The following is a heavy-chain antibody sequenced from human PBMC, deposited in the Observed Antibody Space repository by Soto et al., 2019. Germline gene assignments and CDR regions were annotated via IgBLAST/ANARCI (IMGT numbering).Heavy chain of an antibody. D-gene: IGHD3-10*01. CDR1: GFNFNHYA. CDR2: ISRSSETI. V-gene: IGHV3-48*01. CDR3: ARYGSGSNLKDPFDY. Sequence: GVSLRLSCAASGFNFNHYAMNWVRQTPGKGLEWVSFISRSSETIYYADAVKGRFTISRDNGKNSLYLQVNSLRAEDTAVYYCARYGSGSNLKDPFDYWGHGTPVTVSS. J-gene: IGHJ4*01.